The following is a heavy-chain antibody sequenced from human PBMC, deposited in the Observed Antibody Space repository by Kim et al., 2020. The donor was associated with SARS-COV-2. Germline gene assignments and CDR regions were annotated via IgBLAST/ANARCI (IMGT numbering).Heavy chain of an antibody. D-gene: IGHD6-13*01. CDR1: GYSISSGYY. J-gene: IGHJ5*02. CDR3: AREGFDSSSPNWFDP. V-gene: IGHV4-38-2*02. Sequence: SETLSLTCTVSGYSISSGYYWGWIRQPPGKGLEWIGSIYHSGSTYYNPSLKSRVTISVDTSKNQFSLKLSSVTAADTAVYYCAREGFDSSSPNWFDPWGQGTLVTVSS. CDR2: IYHSGST.